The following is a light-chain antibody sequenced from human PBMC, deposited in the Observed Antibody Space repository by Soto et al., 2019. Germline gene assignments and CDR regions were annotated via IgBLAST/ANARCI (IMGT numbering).Light chain of an antibody. CDR1: QNMRHW. V-gene: IGKV1-5*01. J-gene: IGKJ5*01. Sequence: DIQMTQSPSTLSASVGDSVTITCRASQNMRHWMAWYQQKPGKAPNPLIYDASSLKGGVPARFSGSGSGTEFTLTISSLQPDDVATYYCQQYSTYSTFGQGTRLEIK. CDR2: DAS. CDR3: QQYSTYST.